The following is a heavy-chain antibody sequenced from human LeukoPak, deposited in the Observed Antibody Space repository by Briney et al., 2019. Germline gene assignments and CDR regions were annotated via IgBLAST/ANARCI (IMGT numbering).Heavy chain of an antibody. CDR1: GGSISSGGYS. CDR3: ARGLPGYSSSLTFDP. D-gene: IGHD6-13*01. V-gene: IGHV4-30-2*01. CDR2: IYHSGST. J-gene: IGHJ5*02. Sequence: SQTLSLTCAVSGGSISSGGYSWSWIRQPPGKGLEWIGYIYHSGSTYYNPSLKSRVTISVDTSKNQFSLKLSSVTAADTAVYYCARGLPGYSSSLTFDPWGQGTLVTVSS.